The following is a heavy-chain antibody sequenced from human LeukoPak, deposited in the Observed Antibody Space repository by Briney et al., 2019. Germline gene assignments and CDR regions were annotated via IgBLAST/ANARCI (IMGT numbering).Heavy chain of an antibody. J-gene: IGHJ6*03. CDR3: ARYRQDCSGGSCHYFVLRGYYYYYMDV. Sequence: APVKVSCKASGYTFSNYAINWVRQAPGKGLEWMGWINANTGNPTYALGFTGRFVLSLDTSVSTAYLQISSLKAEDTAVYYCARYRQDCSGGSCHYFVLRGYYYYYMDVWGKGTTVTVSS. V-gene: IGHV7-4-1*02. CDR2: INANTGNP. CDR1: GYTFSNYA. D-gene: IGHD2-15*01.